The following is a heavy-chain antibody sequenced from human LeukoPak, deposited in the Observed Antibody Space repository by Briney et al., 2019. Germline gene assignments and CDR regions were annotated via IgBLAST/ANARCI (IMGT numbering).Heavy chain of an antibody. D-gene: IGHD3-22*01. CDR1: GFSFSTYA. Sequence: GGSLRLSCAAPGFSFSTYAMFWVRQAPGKGLEWVSGISDTGGTSFYADSVKGRFTFSRDNSKNTLSLQMNSLRVDDTGIYYCAKGFYADSSGWDDAFDFWGQGTMVTVSS. J-gene: IGHJ3*01. V-gene: IGHV3-23*01. CDR2: ISDTGGTS. CDR3: AKGFYADSSGWDDAFDF.